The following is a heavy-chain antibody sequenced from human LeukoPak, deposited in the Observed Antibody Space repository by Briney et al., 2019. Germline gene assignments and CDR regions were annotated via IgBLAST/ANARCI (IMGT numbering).Heavy chain of an antibody. CDR3: ARVPLYSSGWYTLGY. D-gene: IGHD6-19*01. V-gene: IGHV3-74*01. Sequence: GGSLRLSCAASGFTFSSCWMHWVRQGPGKGLVWVSRINSDGSSINYADSVKGRFTISRDNAKNTLYLQMNSLRAEDTAVYYCARVPLYSSGWYTLGYWGQGTLVTVSS. CDR1: GFTFSSCW. CDR2: INSDGSSI. J-gene: IGHJ4*02.